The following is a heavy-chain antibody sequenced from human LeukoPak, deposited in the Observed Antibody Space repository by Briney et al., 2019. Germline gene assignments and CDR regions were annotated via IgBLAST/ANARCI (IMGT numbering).Heavy chain of an antibody. CDR1: GYTFTSYG. CDR2: INPNSGGT. V-gene: IGHV1-2*02. CDR3: ARRCCDGSCNSNDSFDI. Sequence: ASVKVSCKASGYTFTSYGISWVRQAPGQGLEWMGWINPNSGGTNYAQKFQGRVTMTRDTSISTAYMELSRLRSDDTAVYYCARRCCDGSCNSNDSFDIWGQGTMVTVSS. D-gene: IGHD2-15*01. J-gene: IGHJ3*02.